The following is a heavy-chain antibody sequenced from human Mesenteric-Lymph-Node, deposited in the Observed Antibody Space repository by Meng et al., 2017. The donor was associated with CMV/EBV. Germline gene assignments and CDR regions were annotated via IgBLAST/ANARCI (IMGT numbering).Heavy chain of an antibody. D-gene: IGHD6-19*01. J-gene: IGHJ4*02. Sequence: CKASGYNFTSYGISWVRQAPGQGLEWMGWISAYNGNTNYAQKLQGRVTMTTDTSTSTAYMELRSLRSDDTAVYYCARQWLVRWYFDYWGQGTLVTVSS. CDR3: ARQWLVRWYFDY. V-gene: IGHV1-18*01. CDR1: GYNFTSYG. CDR2: ISAYNGNT.